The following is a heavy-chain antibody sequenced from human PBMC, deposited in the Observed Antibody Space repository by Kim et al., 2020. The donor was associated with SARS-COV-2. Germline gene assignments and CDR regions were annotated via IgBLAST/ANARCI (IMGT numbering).Heavy chain of an antibody. CDR1: GFTFSSYA. J-gene: IGHJ4*01. V-gene: IGHV3-30-3*01. D-gene: IGHD3-10*01. CDR3: ARDLRYYGSGSYFDY. Sequence: GGSLRLSCAASGFTFSSYAMHWVRQAPGKGLEWVAVISYDGSNKYYADSVKGRFTISRDNSKNTLYLQMNSLRAEDTAVYYCARDLRYYGSGSYFDYWG. CDR2: ISYDGSNK.